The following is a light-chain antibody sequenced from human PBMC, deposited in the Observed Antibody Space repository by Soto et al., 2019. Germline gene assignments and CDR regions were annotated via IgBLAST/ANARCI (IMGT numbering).Light chain of an antibody. J-gene: IGKJ4*01. CDR2: GAS. V-gene: IGKV3-15*01. Sequence: EIVMTQSPATLSASPGERATLSCRASQSVSSKLAWYQQKPGQSPRLLIHGASTKATGIPARFGCSRSGTEITLTISCLQSEEFAVYYCQQYNNWPLTFGGGTKVEI. CDR1: QSVSSK. CDR3: QQYNNWPLT.